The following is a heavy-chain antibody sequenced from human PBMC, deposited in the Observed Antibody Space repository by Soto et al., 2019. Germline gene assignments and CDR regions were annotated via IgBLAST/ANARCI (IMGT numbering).Heavy chain of an antibody. J-gene: IGHJ4*02. CDR1: GGTFSSYA. D-gene: IGHD4-17*01. CDR3: ARQFGDYGLFDY. Sequence: QVQLVQSGAEVKKPVSSVKVSCKASGGTFSSYAISWVRQAPGQGLEWMGGIIPIFGTANYAQKCQGRVTITADESTSTADMELSSLRSEDTAVYYCARQFGDYGLFDYCGQGTLVTVSS. V-gene: IGHV1-69*01. CDR2: IIPIFGTA.